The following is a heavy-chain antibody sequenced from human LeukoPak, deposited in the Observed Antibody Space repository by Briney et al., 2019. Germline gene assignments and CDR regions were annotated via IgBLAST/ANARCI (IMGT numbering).Heavy chain of an antibody. J-gene: IGHJ4*02. CDR2: ISAYNGNT. CDR3: ARASSSWYRKFDY. CDR1: GYTFSSYG. D-gene: IGHD6-13*01. V-gene: IGHV1-18*01. Sequence: ASVKFSCKASGYTFSSYGISWVRQAHGQGLEWMGWISAYNGNTNYAQKLQGRVTMTTDTSTSTAYMELRSLRSDDTAVYYCARASSSWYRKFDYWGQGTLVTVSS.